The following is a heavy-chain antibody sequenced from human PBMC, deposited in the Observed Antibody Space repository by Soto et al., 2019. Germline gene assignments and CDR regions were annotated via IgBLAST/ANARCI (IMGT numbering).Heavy chain of an antibody. D-gene: IGHD6-6*01. CDR3: ARVVSSIGKYYYYYMDV. CDR2: MNPNSGNT. Sequence: QVQLVQSGAEVKKPGASVKVSCKASGYTFTSYDINWVRQATGQGVEWMGWMNPNSGNTGYEQKFQGRVTMTRNNSISTAYMELSSLRSEDTAVYYCARVVSSIGKYYYYYMDVWGKGTTVTVSS. J-gene: IGHJ6*03. V-gene: IGHV1-8*01. CDR1: GYTFTSYD.